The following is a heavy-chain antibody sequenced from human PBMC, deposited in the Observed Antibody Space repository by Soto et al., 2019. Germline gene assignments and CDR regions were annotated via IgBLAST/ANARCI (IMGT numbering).Heavy chain of an antibody. D-gene: IGHD2-8*01. J-gene: IGHJ3*02. CDR3: AKDETVDAIYPVGAFDI. CDR2: ISCDGSNK. CDR1: GFTFSSYG. V-gene: IGHV3-30*18. Sequence: PVGSLRLSCAASGFTFSSYGMHWVRQAPGKGLEWVAVISCDGSNKYYADSVKGRFTISRDNSKNTLYLQMNSMRAEDTAVYYCAKDETVDAIYPVGAFDIWGQGTMVTVSS.